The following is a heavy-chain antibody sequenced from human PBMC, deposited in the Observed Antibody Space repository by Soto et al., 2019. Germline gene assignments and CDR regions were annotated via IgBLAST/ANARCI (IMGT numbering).Heavy chain of an antibody. CDR2: INPEETTT. CDR1: GFDFSSNW. CDR3: TRGTFGARDY. Sequence: GGSLRLSCAASGFDFSSNWMHWVRQAPGKGLVWVSRINPEETTTTYAYPVKGRFTISRENALGTLYLQMKSLRVEDTDVYYCTRGTFGARDYGGQVTRVEVSS. V-gene: IGHV3-74*01. D-gene: IGHD1-26*01. J-gene: IGHJ4*02.